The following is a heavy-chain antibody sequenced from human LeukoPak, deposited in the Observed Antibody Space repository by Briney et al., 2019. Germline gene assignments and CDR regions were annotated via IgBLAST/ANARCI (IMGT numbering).Heavy chain of an antibody. CDR2: MNPNSGNT. CDR1: GYTFTSYD. Sequence: ASVKVSCKASGYTFTSYDNNWVRQATGQGLEWMGWMNPNSGNTGYAQMFQGRVTMTRNTSISTAYMELSSLRSEDTAVYYCARVPPGIAVALDYWGQGTLVTVSS. J-gene: IGHJ4*02. D-gene: IGHD6-19*01. V-gene: IGHV1-8*01. CDR3: ARVPPGIAVALDY.